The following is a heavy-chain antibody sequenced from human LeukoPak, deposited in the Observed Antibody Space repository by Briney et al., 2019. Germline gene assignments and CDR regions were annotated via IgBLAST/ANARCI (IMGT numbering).Heavy chain of an antibody. CDR1: GGSISSSNW. J-gene: IGHJ2*01. V-gene: IGHV4-4*02. D-gene: IGHD1-26*01. CDR3: ARDRPATENSYFDL. Sequence: PSGTLSLTCAVSGGSISSSNWWSWVRQPPGKGLEWIGEIYHSGSTNYNPSLKSRVTISVDKSKNQFSLKLSSVTAADTAVYYCARDRPATENSYFDLWGRGTLVTVSS. CDR2: IYHSGST.